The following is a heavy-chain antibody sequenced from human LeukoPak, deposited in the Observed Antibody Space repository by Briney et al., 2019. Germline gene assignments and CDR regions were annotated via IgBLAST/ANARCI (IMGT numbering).Heavy chain of an antibody. D-gene: IGHD6-13*01. CDR1: GYTFTSYD. CDR3: ATTSTGSIAAANHYFDY. Sequence: ASVKVSCKASGYTFTSYDINWVRQATGQGLEWMGWMNPNSGNTGYAQKFQGRVTMTRNTSISTAYMELSSLRSEDTAVYYCATTSTGSIAAANHYFDYWGQGTLVTVSS. V-gene: IGHV1-8*01. J-gene: IGHJ4*02. CDR2: MNPNSGNT.